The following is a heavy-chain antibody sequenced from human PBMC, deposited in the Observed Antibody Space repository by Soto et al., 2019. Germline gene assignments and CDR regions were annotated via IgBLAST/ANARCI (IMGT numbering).Heavy chain of an antibody. J-gene: IGHJ5*02. CDR2: VYYSGGT. CDR3: ARVGVVAAPGFWFDP. D-gene: IGHD2-15*01. V-gene: IGHV4-39*01. Sequence: SETLSLTCDVSGGSIDNSHSFWGWVRQPPGRGLEFLGSVYYSGGTYYNPSLKSRVTVSVDTSKNQVSLRVRSVTVAETAMYYCARVGVVAAPGFWFDPWGQGALVTVSS. CDR1: GGSIDNSHSF.